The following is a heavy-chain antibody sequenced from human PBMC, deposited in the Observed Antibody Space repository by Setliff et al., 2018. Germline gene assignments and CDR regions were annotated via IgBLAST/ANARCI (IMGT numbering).Heavy chain of an antibody. V-gene: IGHV3-7*03. Sequence: HPGGSLRLSCAASGFTFSSYAITWVRQAPGKGLEWVANIKQDGSEKYYVDSVKGRFSISRDNSKNTLYLQMNSLRAEDTAVYYCCSGSYLFVYWGQGSLVTVSS. CDR3: CSGSYLFVY. CDR2: IKQDGSEK. J-gene: IGHJ4*02. CDR1: GFTFSSYA. D-gene: IGHD1-26*01.